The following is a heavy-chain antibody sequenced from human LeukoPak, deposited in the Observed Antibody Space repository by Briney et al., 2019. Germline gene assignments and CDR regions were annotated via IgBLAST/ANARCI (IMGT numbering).Heavy chain of an antibody. CDR2: IYYSGST. CDR3: AKDKQWLVLDY. J-gene: IGHJ4*02. V-gene: IGHV4-59*01. D-gene: IGHD6-19*01. CDR1: GGSISSYC. Sequence: PSETLSLTCTVSGGSISSYCWSWIRQPPGKGLEWIGYIYYSGSTNYNPSLKSRVTISVDTSKNQFSLKLSSVTAADTAVYYCAKDKQWLVLDYWGQGTLVTVSS.